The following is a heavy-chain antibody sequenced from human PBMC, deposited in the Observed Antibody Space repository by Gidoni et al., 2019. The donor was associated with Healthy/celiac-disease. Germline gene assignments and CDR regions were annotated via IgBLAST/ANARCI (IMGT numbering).Heavy chain of an antibody. V-gene: IGHV3-23*01. CDR2: ISGSGGST. J-gene: IGHJ6*02. CDR1: GFTFSTYA. CDR3: AKSGFYGDPIYYYYGMDV. D-gene: IGHD4-17*01. Sequence: EVQLLESGGGLVQPGGSLSLSCAASGFTFSTYALSWVRQAPGKGLEWGSAISGSGGSTYYADSVKGRFTISRDNSKNTLYLQMNSLRAEDTAVYYCAKSGFYGDPIYYYYGMDVWGQGTTVTVSS.